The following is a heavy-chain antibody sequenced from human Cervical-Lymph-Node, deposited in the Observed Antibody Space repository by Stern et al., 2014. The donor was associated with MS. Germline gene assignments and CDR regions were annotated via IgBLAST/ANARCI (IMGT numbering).Heavy chain of an antibody. CDR2: FDPEDGET. CDR3: ATDRDDFRSGYSAPTKGYGLDV. V-gene: IGHV1-24*01. CDR1: GYTLPELS. J-gene: IGHJ6*04. Sequence: QVQLVQSGAEVKQPGASVKVSCKVSGYTLPELSMHWVRQAPGKGLEWMGGFDPEDGETIYAQKFQGRVTMTEGTSTDPAYMEMRSLRSEDTAVYYCATDRDDFRSGYSAPTKGYGLDVWGKGTTVTVTS. D-gene: IGHD3-3*01.